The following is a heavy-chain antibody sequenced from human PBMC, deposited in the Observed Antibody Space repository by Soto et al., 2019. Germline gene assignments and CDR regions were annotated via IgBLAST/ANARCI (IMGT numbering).Heavy chain of an antibody. CDR3: ARGFPSMTYYGEYYFDY. CDR2: FYSGGST. Sequence: GGPLRLSCEAFGFTVSTNYMSWVRQTPGKGLEWVSVFYSGGSTFYADSVKGRFTISRDNSRNTLYLQMRSLRAEDTAVYYCARGFPSMTYYGEYYFDYWGQGTLVTVSS. D-gene: IGHD3-10*01. CDR1: GFTVSTNY. J-gene: IGHJ4*02. V-gene: IGHV3-53*01.